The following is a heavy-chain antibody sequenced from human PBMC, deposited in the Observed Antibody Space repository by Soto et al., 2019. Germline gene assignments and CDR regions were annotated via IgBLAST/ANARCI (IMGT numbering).Heavy chain of an antibody. CDR3: ARDPDYYDSSGLSPL. CDR1: GGTFSNYT. Sequence: ASVKVSCKASGGTFSNYTISWVRQAPGQGLEWMGRIIPILGIANYAQKFQGRVTITADKSTSTAYMELSSLRSEDTAVYYCARDPDYYDSSGLSPLWGQGTLVTVSS. V-gene: IGHV1-69*04. J-gene: IGHJ4*02. CDR2: IIPILGIA. D-gene: IGHD3-22*01.